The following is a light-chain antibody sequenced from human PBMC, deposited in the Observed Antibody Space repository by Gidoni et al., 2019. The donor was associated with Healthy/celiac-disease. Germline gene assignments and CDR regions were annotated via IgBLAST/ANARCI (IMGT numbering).Light chain of an antibody. CDR3: QKYNSARLT. CDR1: QGISNY. J-gene: IGKJ4*01. V-gene: IGKV1-27*01. Sequence: DIQMTQSPSSLSASVGDRVTITCRESQGISNYLAWYQQKPGKVPKLLLYAASTLQSGVPSRFSGSGSGTDFTLTISSLQPEDVATYYCQKYNSARLTFGGGTKVEIK. CDR2: AAS.